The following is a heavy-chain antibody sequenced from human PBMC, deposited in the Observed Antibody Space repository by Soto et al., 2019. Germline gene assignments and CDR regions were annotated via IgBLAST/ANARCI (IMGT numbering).Heavy chain of an antibody. CDR3: ARAIVLVPAASFDY. Sequence: SETLSLTCTVSGGSISSGGYYWSWIRQHPGKGLEWIGWIYYSGSTYYNPSLESRVTISVDTSKNQFSLKLSSVTAADTAVYYCARAIVLVPAASFDYWGQGTLVTVSS. CDR1: GGSISSGGYY. J-gene: IGHJ4*02. CDR2: IYYSGST. D-gene: IGHD2-2*01. V-gene: IGHV4-30-4*08.